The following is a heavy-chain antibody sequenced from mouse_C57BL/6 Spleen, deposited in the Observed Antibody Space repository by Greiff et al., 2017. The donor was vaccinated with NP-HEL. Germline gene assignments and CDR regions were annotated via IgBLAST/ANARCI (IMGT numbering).Heavy chain of an antibody. CDR3: ARDTIVTTMAWFAY. J-gene: IGHJ3*01. Sequence: EVNLVESGGGLVKPGGSLKLSCAASGFTFSSYAMSWVRQTPEKRLEWVATISDGGSYTYYPDNVKGRFTISRDNAKNNLYLQMSHLKSEDTAMYYCARDTIVTTMAWFAYWGQGTLVTVSA. V-gene: IGHV5-4*01. CDR2: ISDGGSYT. CDR1: GFTFSSYA. D-gene: IGHD2-5*01.